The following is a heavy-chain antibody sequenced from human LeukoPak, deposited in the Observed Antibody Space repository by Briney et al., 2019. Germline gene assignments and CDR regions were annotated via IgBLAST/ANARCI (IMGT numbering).Heavy chain of an antibody. CDR3: ARTVFGSTSPTRYYYYMDV. CDR1: GGSVSGYY. Sequence: SETLSLTCSVSGGSVSGYYWGWIRQPAGKGLEWIGRISTSGSTNYNPSLKSRVTISLDSSKNQFSLTLTSVTAADTAIYFCARTVFGSTSPTRYYYYMDVWGKGATVTVSS. V-gene: IGHV4-4*07. CDR2: ISTSGST. D-gene: IGHD2-2*01. J-gene: IGHJ6*03.